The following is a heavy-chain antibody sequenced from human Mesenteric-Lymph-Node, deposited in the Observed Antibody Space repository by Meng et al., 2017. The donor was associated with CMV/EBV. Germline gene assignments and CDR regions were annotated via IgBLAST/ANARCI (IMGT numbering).Heavy chain of an antibody. CDR1: GGSISSGGYY. CDR3: ARDNTTVDYFDY. D-gene: IGHD4-17*01. V-gene: IGHV4-31*03. Sequence: CTVSGGSISSGGYYWSWIRQHPGKGLEGIGYIYYSGSTYYNPSLKSRVTISVDTSKNQFSLKLSSVTAADTAVYYCARDNTTVDYFDYWGQGTLVTVSS. CDR2: IYYSGST. J-gene: IGHJ4*02.